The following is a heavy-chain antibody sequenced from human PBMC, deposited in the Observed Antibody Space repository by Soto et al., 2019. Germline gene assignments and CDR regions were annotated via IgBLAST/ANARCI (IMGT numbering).Heavy chain of an antibody. D-gene: IGHD4-17*01. V-gene: IGHV4-39*01. CDR1: GGSISSSSYY. CDR3: ARPTSYGDYVLDAFDI. Sequence: QLQLQESGPGLVKPSETLSLTCTVSGGSISSSSYYWGWIRQPPGKGLEWIGSIYYSGSTYYNPSLKRRVTISVDTSKNQFSLKLSSVTAADTAVYYCARPTSYGDYVLDAFDIWGQGTMVTVSS. J-gene: IGHJ3*02. CDR2: IYYSGST.